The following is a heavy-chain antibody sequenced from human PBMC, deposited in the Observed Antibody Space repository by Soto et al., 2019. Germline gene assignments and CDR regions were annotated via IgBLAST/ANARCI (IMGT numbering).Heavy chain of an antibody. J-gene: IGHJ6*03. CDR3: ARRAELDDYSYYFMDV. V-gene: IGHV4-34*01. Sequence: PSETLSLTCAVYGGSFSPYYWTWIRQPPGKGLEWIGEINHSGSTNYNPSLKSRVTISLDTSKNQFSLRLSSVTAADTAVYFCARRAELDDYSYYFMDVWGKGTTVTVSS. D-gene: IGHD6-13*01. CDR2: INHSGST. CDR1: GGSFSPYY.